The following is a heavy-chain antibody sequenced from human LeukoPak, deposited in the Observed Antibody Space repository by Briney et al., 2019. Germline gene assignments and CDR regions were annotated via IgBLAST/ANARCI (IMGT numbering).Heavy chain of an antibody. J-gene: IGHJ4*02. V-gene: IGHV2-5*02. CDR3: AHVIAVAGTLDY. CDR1: GFSFSPRAVG. D-gene: IGHD6-19*01. CDR2: IYWDDDK. Sequence: SGPTLVNPTQTLTLTCTFSGFSFSPRAVGVGWIRQPHGKALEWLALIYWDDDKRYSSSLKSRLTITKDTSKNQVVLTMTNMDPVDTATYYCAHVIAVAGTLDYWGQGTLVTVSS.